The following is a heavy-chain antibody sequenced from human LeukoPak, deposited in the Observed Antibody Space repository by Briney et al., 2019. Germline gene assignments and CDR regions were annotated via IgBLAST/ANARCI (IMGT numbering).Heavy chain of an antibody. CDR2: IDFTSRYI. V-gene: IGHV3-21*01. CDR1: GFTFSSYS. J-gene: IGHJ4*02. Sequence: PGGSLRLSCAASGFTFSSYSMNWVRQAPGKGLEWVSSIDFTSRYIYNADSVKGRFTTSRDNAKNSLDLQMNSLKVEDTAVYYCARGQPGVAAAGNLDYWGQGTLVTVSS. CDR3: ARGQPGVAAAGNLDY. D-gene: IGHD6-13*01.